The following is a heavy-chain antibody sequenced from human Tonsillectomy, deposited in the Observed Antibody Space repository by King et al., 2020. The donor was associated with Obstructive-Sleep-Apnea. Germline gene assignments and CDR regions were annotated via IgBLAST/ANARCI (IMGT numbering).Heavy chain of an antibody. CDR1: GGSISSSSYY. D-gene: IGHD5-12*01. J-gene: IGHJ4*02. CDR2: IYYSWST. Sequence: QLHESGPGLVKPSETLSLTCTVSGGSISSSSYYWGWIRQPPGKGLEWITTIYYSWSTYYNPSLKSRVAISADTSKNQFSLKLSSVTAADTGVYYCARDIGLARAFDYWGQGTLVTVSS. CDR3: ARDIGLARAFDY. V-gene: IGHV4-39*07.